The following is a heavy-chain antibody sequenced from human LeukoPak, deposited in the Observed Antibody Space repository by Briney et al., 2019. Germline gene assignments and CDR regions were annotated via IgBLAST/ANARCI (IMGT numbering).Heavy chain of an antibody. Sequence: SETLSLTCAVYGGSFSSYYWSWIRQPPGKGLEWIGYIYYSGSTNYNPSFKSRVTISVDTSKNQFSLKLSSVTAADTAVYYCARDFKYYDILTGYVYGWFDPWGQGTLVTVSS. D-gene: IGHD3-9*01. CDR2: IYYSGST. CDR3: ARDFKYYDILTGYVYGWFDP. CDR1: GGSFSSYY. V-gene: IGHV4-59*01. J-gene: IGHJ5*02.